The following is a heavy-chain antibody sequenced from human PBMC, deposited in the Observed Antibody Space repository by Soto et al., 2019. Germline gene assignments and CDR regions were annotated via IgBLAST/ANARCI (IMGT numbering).Heavy chain of an antibody. CDR3: VRRPYYDNSASYPNYFDT. Sequence: SETLSLTCTVSGGSISSGDYYWSWIRQPPGKGLEWIGYIYYSGSTYYNPSLKSRVTMSVDTSKNQFSLKMRSVTAADTAIYYCVRRPYYDNSASYPNYFDTWGQGTLVTVSS. D-gene: IGHD3-22*01. CDR2: IYYSGST. J-gene: IGHJ5*02. CDR1: GGSISSGDYY. V-gene: IGHV4-30-4*01.